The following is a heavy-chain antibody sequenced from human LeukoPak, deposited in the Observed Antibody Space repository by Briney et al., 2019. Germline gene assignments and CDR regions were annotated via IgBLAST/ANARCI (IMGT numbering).Heavy chain of an antibody. CDR1: GGSISSSSYY. CDR3: ASGKGWFDP. V-gene: IGHV4-39*07. J-gene: IGHJ5*02. CDR2: IYYSGST. Sequence: TSETLSLTCTVSGGSISSSSYYWGWIRQPPGKGLEWIGSIYYSGSTYYNPSLKSRVTISVDTSKNQFSLKLSSVTAADTAVYYCASGKGWFDPWGQGTLVTVSS. D-gene: IGHD4-23*01.